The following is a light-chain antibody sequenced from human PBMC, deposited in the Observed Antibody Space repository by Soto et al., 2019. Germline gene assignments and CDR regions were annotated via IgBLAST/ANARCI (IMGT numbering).Light chain of an antibody. J-gene: IGKJ2*01. CDR2: TAS. Sequence: DIQVTQSPSFLSASVGDRVTITCRASQGISNYLAWYQQKPGRAPKLLIYTASTLHSGVPSRFSGSGSGTEFTRIISSLQPEDFATSYCQQFNNYPRTFGQGTKLEIK. CDR3: QQFNNYPRT. V-gene: IGKV1-9*01. CDR1: QGISNY.